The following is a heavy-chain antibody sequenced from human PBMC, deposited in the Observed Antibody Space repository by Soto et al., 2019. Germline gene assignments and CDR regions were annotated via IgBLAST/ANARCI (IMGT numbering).Heavy chain of an antibody. Sequence: ASVKVSCKASGYTFSGFYMHWVRQAPGQGLEWMGWINPNSGGTKSAEKFQGRVTMTRDTSISTAYMELSILTSDDTAVYYCASAAVTGTAGLDFWGQGTQVTVS. D-gene: IGHD6-19*01. CDR2: INPNSGGT. J-gene: IGHJ4*02. V-gene: IGHV1-2*02. CDR1: GYTFSGFY. CDR3: ASAAVTGTAGLDF.